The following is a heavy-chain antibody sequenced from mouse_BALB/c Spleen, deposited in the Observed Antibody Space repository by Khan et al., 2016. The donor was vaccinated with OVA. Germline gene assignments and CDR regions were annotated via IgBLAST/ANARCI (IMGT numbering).Heavy chain of an antibody. CDR2: IWSDGST. J-gene: IGHJ3*01. Sequence: QVQLKQSGPGLVQPSQSLSITCTVSGFSLPNYSVHWVRQSPGKGLEWLGVIWSDGSTDYNEAFISRLTISKDNSRSQVFFKMNNLQPNDTGIYYCARRGYDYGRGALFAYWGQGTLVTVSA. V-gene: IGHV2-2*02. CDR1: GFSLPNYS. D-gene: IGHD2-4*01. CDR3: ARRGYDYGRGALFAY.